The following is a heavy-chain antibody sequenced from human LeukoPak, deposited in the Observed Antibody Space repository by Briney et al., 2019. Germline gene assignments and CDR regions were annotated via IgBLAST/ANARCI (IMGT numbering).Heavy chain of an antibody. J-gene: IGHJ4*02. CDR1: GFTFSSYS. Sequence: PGGSLRLSCVASGFTFSSYSMNWVRQAPGKGLEWVSSISSSSSYIYYADSVKGRFTISRDNAKNSLYLQMNSLRAEDTAVYYCARGDRDLYCSSTSCYPVLGGQGTLVTVS. CDR3: ARGDRDLYCSSTSCYPVL. V-gene: IGHV3-21*01. CDR2: ISSSSSYI. D-gene: IGHD2-2*01.